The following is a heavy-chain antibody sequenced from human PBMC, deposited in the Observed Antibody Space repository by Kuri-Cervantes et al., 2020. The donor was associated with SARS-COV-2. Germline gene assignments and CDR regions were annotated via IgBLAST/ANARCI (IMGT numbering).Heavy chain of an antibody. D-gene: IGHD4/OR15-4a*01. J-gene: IGHJ4*02. Sequence: GESLKISFAASGSNFSSYWMSWVRQAPGKGLEWVANIKQDGSEKCYVDSVKGRFTISRDNAKNSLYLQMNSLRAEDTAVYYCARDMWSGGATPLDYWGQGTLVTVSS. CDR3: ARDMWSGGATPLDY. CDR1: GSNFSSYW. CDR2: IKQDGSEK. V-gene: IGHV3-7*01.